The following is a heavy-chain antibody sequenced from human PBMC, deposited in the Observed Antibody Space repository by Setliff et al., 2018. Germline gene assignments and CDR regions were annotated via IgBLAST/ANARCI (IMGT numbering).Heavy chain of an antibody. J-gene: IGHJ5*02. CDR2: VFVSGST. CDR1: GGSISTYY. D-gene: IGHD6-19*01. Sequence: LSLTCTVSGGSISTYYWSWIRRPAGKGLEWIGRVFVSGSTNYNPSLKSRVTMSVDTSKNQFSLKLTSVTAADTAMYYCARDTSSDWAAWFDPWSQGILVTVSS. V-gene: IGHV4-4*07. CDR3: ARDTSSDWAAWFDP.